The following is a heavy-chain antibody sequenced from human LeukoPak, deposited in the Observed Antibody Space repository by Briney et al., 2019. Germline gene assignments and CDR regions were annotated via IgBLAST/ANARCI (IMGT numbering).Heavy chain of an antibody. CDR3: ATCSSGWPGYFDY. Sequence: NPGGSLRLSCAASGFTFSSYAMSWVRQAPGKGLEWVSSISSSSSYIYYADSVKGRFTISRDNAKNSLYLQMNSLRAEDTAVYYCATCSSGWPGYFDYWGQGTLVTVSS. D-gene: IGHD6-25*01. J-gene: IGHJ4*02. CDR1: GFTFSSYA. CDR2: ISSSSSYI. V-gene: IGHV3-21*01.